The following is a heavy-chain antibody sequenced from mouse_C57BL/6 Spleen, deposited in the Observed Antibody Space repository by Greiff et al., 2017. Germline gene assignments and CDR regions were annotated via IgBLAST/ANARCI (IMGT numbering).Heavy chain of an antibody. V-gene: IGHV1-59*01. CDR3: ARRWGNYDYDWYFDV. J-gene: IGHJ1*03. D-gene: IGHD2-4*01. CDR1: GYTFTSYW. CDR2: IDPSDSYT. Sequence: QVQLQQPGAELVRPGTSVKLSCKASGYTFTSYWMHWVKQRPGQGLEWIGVIDPSDSYTNYNQKFKGKATLTVDTSSSTAYMQLSSLTSEDSAVYYCARRWGNYDYDWYFDVWGTGTTVTVSS.